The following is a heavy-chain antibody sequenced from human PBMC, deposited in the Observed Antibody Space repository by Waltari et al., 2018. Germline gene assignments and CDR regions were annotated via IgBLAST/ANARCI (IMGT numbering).Heavy chain of an antibody. CDR2: ISWNSGSI. CDR3: ARDNGDSSVDY. CDR1: GFTFDDYA. Sequence: EVQLVESGGGLVQPGRSLRLSCAASGFTFDDYALHWVRQAPGKGLEWVSGISWNSGSIGYADSVKGRFTISRDNAKNSLYLQMNSLRAEDMALYYCARDNGDSSVDYWGQGTLVTVSS. V-gene: IGHV3-9*03. D-gene: IGHD3-22*01. J-gene: IGHJ4*02.